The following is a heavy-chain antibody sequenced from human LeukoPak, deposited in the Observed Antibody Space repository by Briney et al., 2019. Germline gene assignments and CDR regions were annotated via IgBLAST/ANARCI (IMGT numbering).Heavy chain of an antibody. Sequence: GGSLRLSCSGSGFTFSSYEMNWVRQAPGKGLEWISFIGSSGSTIYYADSVKGRFTISRDNAKKSLYLQMNSLRVEDTAVYYCARDGILEWLLGWGQGTLVIVSS. J-gene: IGHJ4*02. V-gene: IGHV3-48*03. CDR2: IGSSGSTI. CDR3: ARDGILEWLLG. D-gene: IGHD3-3*01. CDR1: GFTFSSYE.